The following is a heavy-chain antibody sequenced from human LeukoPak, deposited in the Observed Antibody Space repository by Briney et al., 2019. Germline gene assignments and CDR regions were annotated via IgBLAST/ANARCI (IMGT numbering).Heavy chain of an antibody. CDR3: LRDLNWSLDQ. Sequence: GRSLRLSCAASGFTFSNYMMHWVRQAPGKGLVWVSRIKSDGITITYADSVKGRFTISRDNAKNTLYLQMNSLRAEDTAVYYCLRDLNWSLDQWGQGTLVTVSS. D-gene: IGHD1-20*01. CDR1: GFTFSNYM. J-gene: IGHJ4*02. CDR2: IKSDGITI. V-gene: IGHV3-74*01.